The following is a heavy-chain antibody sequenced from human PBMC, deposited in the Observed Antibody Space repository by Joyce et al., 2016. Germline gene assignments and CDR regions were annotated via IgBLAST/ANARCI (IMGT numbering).Heavy chain of an antibody. Sequence: EVQLVESGGGLVQPGGSLRLSCAASGFSFSGYWIHWVRQAPGKGLVWGSRINTDGSGTRFADSVKGRFTISRDNAKNTLYLQMNSLRAEDTAVYYCVRGISARPGGPNWFDPWGQGTLVTVSS. CDR1: GFSFSGYW. V-gene: IGHV3-74*01. CDR3: VRGISARPGGPNWFDP. CDR2: INTDGSGT. D-gene: IGHD6-6*01. J-gene: IGHJ5*02.